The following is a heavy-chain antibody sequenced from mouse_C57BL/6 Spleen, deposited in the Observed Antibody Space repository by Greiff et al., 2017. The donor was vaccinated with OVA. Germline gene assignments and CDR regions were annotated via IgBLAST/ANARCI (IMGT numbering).Heavy chain of an antibody. V-gene: IGHV1-52*01. D-gene: IGHD2-3*01. Sequence: VQLQQPGAELVRPGSSVKPSCKASGYTFTSYWMHWVKQRPIQGLEWIGNIDPSDSETHYNQKFKDKATLTVDKSSSTAYMQLSSLTSEDSAVYYCARSGGYYGGAMDYWGQGTSVTVSS. CDR3: ARSGGYYGGAMDY. CDR1: GYTFTSYW. CDR2: IDPSDSET. J-gene: IGHJ4*01.